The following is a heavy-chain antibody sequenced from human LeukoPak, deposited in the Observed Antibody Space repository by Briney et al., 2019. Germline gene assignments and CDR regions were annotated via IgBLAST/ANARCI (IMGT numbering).Heavy chain of an antibody. V-gene: IGHV3-7*01. CDR1: GFTFSRYW. CDR2: IKEDGNDK. D-gene: IGHD1-1*01. Sequence: GGSLRLSCVASGFTFSRYWMSWVRQAPGKGLEWVANIKEDGNDKYYVGSVKGRFTISRDNGKNSLYLQMNSLRADDTAVYYCVTDPTFAGDIPSGYWGQGTLVTVSS. J-gene: IGHJ4*02. CDR3: VTDPTFAGDIPSGY.